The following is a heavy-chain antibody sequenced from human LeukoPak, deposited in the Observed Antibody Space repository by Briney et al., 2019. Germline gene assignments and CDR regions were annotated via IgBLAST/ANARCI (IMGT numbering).Heavy chain of an antibody. D-gene: IGHD2-15*01. CDR2: FFYSGST. CDR3: ARGDKSAFDI. CDR1: GGSISSYY. V-gene: IGHV4-59*01. Sequence: SETLSLTCTVSGGSISSYYLSWIRQLLGKGLDWIGYFFYSGSTNYNPSLKSRVTMSVDTSKNQFSLKLISVTAADTAVYYCARGDKSAFDIWGQGTMVTVSS. J-gene: IGHJ3*02.